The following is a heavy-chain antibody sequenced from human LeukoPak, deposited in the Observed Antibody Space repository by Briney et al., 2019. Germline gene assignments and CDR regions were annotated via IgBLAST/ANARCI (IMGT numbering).Heavy chain of an antibody. V-gene: IGHV4-59*08. CDR2: VYYSGST. D-gene: IGHD1-26*01. CDR1: GGSISSYY. Sequence: PSETLPLTCTVSGGSISSYYWSWIRQPPGRGLEWIGYVYYSGSTNYNSSLKSRVTISVDTSKNQFSLNLRSVTAADTAVYYCARHGGGTYLQYWGQGALVIVSA. CDR3: ARHGGGTYLQY. J-gene: IGHJ4*02.